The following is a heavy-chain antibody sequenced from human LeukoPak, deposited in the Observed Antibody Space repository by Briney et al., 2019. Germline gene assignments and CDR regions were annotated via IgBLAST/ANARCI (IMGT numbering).Heavy chain of an antibody. Sequence: ASVKVSCKASGYTFTSYGISWVRQAPRQRLECMGWTSAYNGNTNYAQKLQGRVTMTTDTSTSTAYMELRSLRSDDTAVYYCARTRSPVGASDRNDYWGQGTLVTVSS. CDR1: GYTFTSYG. D-gene: IGHD1-26*01. J-gene: IGHJ4*02. CDR2: TSAYNGNT. CDR3: ARTRSPVGASDRNDY. V-gene: IGHV1-18*01.